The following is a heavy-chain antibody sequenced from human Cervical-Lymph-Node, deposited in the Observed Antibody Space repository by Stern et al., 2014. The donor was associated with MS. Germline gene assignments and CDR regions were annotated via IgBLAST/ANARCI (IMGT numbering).Heavy chain of an antibody. D-gene: IGHD2-15*01. CDR3: VRGGLRLPFDH. J-gene: IGHJ4*02. CDR1: GGSISRSSDF. V-gene: IGHV4-39*01. CDR2: FYYSGTT. Sequence: QVQLQESGPGLVRPSETLSLSCSVSGGSISRSSDFWGWIRQPPGKGLEWIGTFYYSGTTYYKASLKSRVTVSVDTSKNQFSLNRSSGTAADTAMYYCVRGGLRLPFDHWGQGTLVTVSS.